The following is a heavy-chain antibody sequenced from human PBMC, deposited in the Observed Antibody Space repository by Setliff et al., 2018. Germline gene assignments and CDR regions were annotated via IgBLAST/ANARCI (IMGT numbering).Heavy chain of an antibody. CDR1: GYTLTNYY. Sequence: ASVKVSCKASGYTLTNYYMHWVRQAPGQGLEWVGWINTNTGNPTYAQGFTGRFVFSLDTSVSTAYLQINSLEAEDSAVYYCGRASRFGTIVYRGDYYMDVWGKGTTVTVSS. CDR2: INTNTGNP. D-gene: IGHD3-10*01. J-gene: IGHJ6*03. CDR3: GRASRFGTIVYRGDYYMDV. V-gene: IGHV7-4-1*02.